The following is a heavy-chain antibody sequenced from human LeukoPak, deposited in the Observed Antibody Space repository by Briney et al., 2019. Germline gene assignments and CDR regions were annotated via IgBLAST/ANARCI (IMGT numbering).Heavy chain of an antibody. CDR2: INSDGSSR. D-gene: IGHD6-13*01. J-gene: IGHJ4*02. V-gene: IGHV3-74*01. CDR1: GFTFSNYW. CDR3: ASASSHRIAAGADY. Sequence: PGGSLRLSCAASGFTFSNYWMHWVRQAPGKGLVWVSRINSDGSSRNYADSVKGRFTISRDNAKSTLYLQMNSLRAEDTAVYYCASASSHRIAAGADYWGQGTLVTVSS.